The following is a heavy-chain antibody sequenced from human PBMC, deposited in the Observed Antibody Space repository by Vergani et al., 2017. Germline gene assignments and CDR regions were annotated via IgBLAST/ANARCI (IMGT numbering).Heavy chain of an antibody. Sequence: EVQLLESGGGLVQPGGSLRLSCAASGFTFSSYAMSWVRQAPGKGLEWVSAISGSGGSTYYADSVKGRFTISRDTSKNTLYLQMNSLRAEDTAVYYCAKDDADGGSYWPEDYWGQGTLVTVSS. V-gene: IGHV3-23*01. CDR3: AKDDADGGSYWPEDY. CDR1: GFTFSSYA. CDR2: ISGSGGST. D-gene: IGHD1-26*01. J-gene: IGHJ4*02.